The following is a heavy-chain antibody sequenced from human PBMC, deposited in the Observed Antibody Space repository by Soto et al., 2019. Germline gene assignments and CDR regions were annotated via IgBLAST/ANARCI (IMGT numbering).Heavy chain of an antibody. CDR3: ARQGGYSSSWYSFGYYYYGMDV. V-gene: IGHV5-10-1*01. CDR2: IDPSDSQT. D-gene: IGHD6-13*01. J-gene: IGHJ6*02. Sequence: GESLKISCKGSGYSFAGYWITWVRQMPGKGLEWMGRIDPSDSQTYYSPSFRGHVTISAAKSITTVFLQWSSLRASDTAMYYCARQGGYSSSWYSFGYYYYGMDVWGQGTTVTVSS. CDR1: GYSFAGYW.